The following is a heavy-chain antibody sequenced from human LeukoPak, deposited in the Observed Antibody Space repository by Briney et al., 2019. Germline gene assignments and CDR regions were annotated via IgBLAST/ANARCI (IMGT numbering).Heavy chain of an antibody. J-gene: IGHJ6*02. CDR1: GFTFSSYW. CDR2: INSVGSST. V-gene: IGHV3-74*01. Sequence: GGSLRLSCAASGFTFSSYWMHWVRQAPGKGLVWVSRINSVGSSTSYADSVKGRFTISRDNAKNTLYLQMNSLRAEDTAVYYCARVQDVDTAMVTGYYYYGMDVWGQGTTVTVSS. D-gene: IGHD5-18*01. CDR3: ARVQDVDTAMVTGYYYYGMDV.